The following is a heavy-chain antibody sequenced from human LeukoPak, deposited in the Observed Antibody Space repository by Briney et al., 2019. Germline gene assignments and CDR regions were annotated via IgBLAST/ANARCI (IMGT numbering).Heavy chain of an antibody. D-gene: IGHD3-22*01. CDR1: GFTFSSYS. Sequence: GGSLRLSCAASGFTFSSYSMNWVRQAPGKGLEWVSSISSSSSYIYYADSVKGRFTISRDNDKNSLYLQMNSLGAEDTAVYYCARDGALGSYYDSSGYRFDYWGQGTLVTVSS. J-gene: IGHJ4*02. V-gene: IGHV3-21*01. CDR2: ISSSSSYI. CDR3: ARDGALGSYYDSSGYRFDY.